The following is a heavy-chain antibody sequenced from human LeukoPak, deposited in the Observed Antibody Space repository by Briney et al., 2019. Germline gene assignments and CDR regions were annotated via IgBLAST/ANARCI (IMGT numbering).Heavy chain of an antibody. V-gene: IGHV3-30*18. J-gene: IGHJ3*02. CDR1: GFTFSSYG. Sequence: PGRSLRLSCAASGFTFSSYGMPWVRQAPGKGLEWVAVISYDGSNKYYADSVKGRFTISRDNSKNTLYLQMNSLRAEDTAVYYCANTLYSSGWYGRSDAFDIWGQGTMVTVSS. CDR2: ISYDGSNK. D-gene: IGHD6-19*01. CDR3: ANTLYSSGWYGRSDAFDI.